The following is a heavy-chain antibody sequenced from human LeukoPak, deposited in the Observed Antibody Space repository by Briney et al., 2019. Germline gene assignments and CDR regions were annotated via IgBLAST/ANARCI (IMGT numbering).Heavy chain of an antibody. CDR1: GGSISSSSYY. Sequence: SETLSLTCTVSGGSISSSSYYWGWIRQPPGKGLEWIGSIYYSGSTYYNPSLKSRVTISVDTSKNQFSLKLSSVTAADTAVYYRARPARSGVVTYFDYWGQGTLVTVSS. V-gene: IGHV4-39*01. CDR3: ARPARSGVVTYFDY. D-gene: IGHD3-3*01. CDR2: IYYSGST. J-gene: IGHJ4*02.